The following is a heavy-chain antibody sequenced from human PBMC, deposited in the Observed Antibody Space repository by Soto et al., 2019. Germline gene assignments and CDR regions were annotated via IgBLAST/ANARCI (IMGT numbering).Heavy chain of an antibody. J-gene: IGHJ5*02. CDR3: ARMASFGTLNWFDP. Sequence: AKIARKSCGDTVFNSVVAGVLQATGKGLEWMGWMNPGSGKTGYANKFQGRVTMTRDASTSTAHLELSSLTSEDTAVYYCARMASFGTLNWFDPGGQGTLVTVFS. CDR2: MNPGSGKT. D-gene: IGHD3-16*01. CDR1: GDTVFNSV. V-gene: IGHV1-8*02.